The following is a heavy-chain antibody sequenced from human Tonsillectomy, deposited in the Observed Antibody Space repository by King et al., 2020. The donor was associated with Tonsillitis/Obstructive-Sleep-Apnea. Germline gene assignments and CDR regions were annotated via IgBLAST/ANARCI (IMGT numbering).Heavy chain of an antibody. CDR1: GFFFSSYE. CDR3: TRGPKAYYYYYGMDV. J-gene: IGHJ6*02. CDR2: ISDSGSTI. Sequence: DVQLVESGGGLVQPGGSLRLSCAASGFFFSSYEMSWVRQAPGKGLAWVSYISDSGSTIYYADSVKGRFTISRDNAKNSLYLQMNSLRAEDTAVYYCTRGPKAYYYYYGMDVWGQGTTVTVSS. V-gene: IGHV3-48*03.